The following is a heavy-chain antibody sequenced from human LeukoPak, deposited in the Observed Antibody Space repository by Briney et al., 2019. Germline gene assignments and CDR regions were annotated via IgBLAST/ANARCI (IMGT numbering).Heavy chain of an antibody. CDR2: IKQDGSEK. CDR3: ARWGEHYYDSSGYYY. CDR1: GFTFGNSW. Sequence: GGSLRLYCAASGFTFGNSWVHWVRQAPGMGLEWVANIKQDGSEKYYVDSVKGRFTISRDNAKNSLYLQMNSLRAEDTAVYYCARWGEHYYDSSGYYYWGQGTLVTVSS. D-gene: IGHD3-22*01. V-gene: IGHV3-7*01. J-gene: IGHJ4*02.